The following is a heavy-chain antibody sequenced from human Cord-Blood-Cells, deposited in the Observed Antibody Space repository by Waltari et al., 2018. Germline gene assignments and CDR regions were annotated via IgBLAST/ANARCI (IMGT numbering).Heavy chain of an antibody. Sequence: QVQLQQWGAGLLKPSETLSLTCAVYGGSFSGYYWSWIRQPPGKGLEWIGEINHSGSTNYNPSLKSQVTISVDTSKNQFSLKLSSVTAADTAVYYCAGDIVVVPAAIRYNWFDPWGQGTLVTVSS. D-gene: IGHD2-2*02. V-gene: IGHV4-34*01. J-gene: IGHJ5*02. CDR3: AGDIVVVPAAIRYNWFDP. CDR2: INHSGST. CDR1: GGSFSGYY.